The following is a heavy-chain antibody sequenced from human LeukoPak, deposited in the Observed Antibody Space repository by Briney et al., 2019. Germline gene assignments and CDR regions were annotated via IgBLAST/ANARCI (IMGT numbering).Heavy chain of an antibody. Sequence: GGSLRLSCAASGFTFSSYSVNWVRQAPGKGLEWASSISSSSSYIYYADSVKGRFTISRDNAKNSLYLQMNSLRAEDTAVYYCARDPTTYYDILTGSLADFDYWGQGTLVTVSS. CDR2: ISSSSSYI. CDR1: GFTFSSYS. V-gene: IGHV3-21*01. CDR3: ARDPTTYYDILTGSLADFDY. J-gene: IGHJ4*02. D-gene: IGHD3-9*01.